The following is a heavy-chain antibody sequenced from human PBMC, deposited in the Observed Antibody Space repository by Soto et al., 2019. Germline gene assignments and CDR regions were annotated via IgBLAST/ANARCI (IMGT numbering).Heavy chain of an antibody. D-gene: IGHD3-22*01. CDR2: LYYGRSA. CDR3: ALRSMAVVPEY. CDR1: GDSISSYY. Sequence: QVQLQESGPGLVKPSETLSLTCAVSGDSISSYYCMWIRQPPGKGLESIGYLYYGRSANYNPSLKXRXTXAXXTSTNQCSLTLSSMTAADTAVYYCALRSMAVVPEYWGQGTLVTGSS. V-gene: IGHV4-59*01. J-gene: IGHJ4*02.